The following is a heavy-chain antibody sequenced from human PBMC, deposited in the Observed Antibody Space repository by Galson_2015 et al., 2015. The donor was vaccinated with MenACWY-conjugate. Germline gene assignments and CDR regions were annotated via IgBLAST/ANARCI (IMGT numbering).Heavy chain of an antibody. CDR2: MNGDGSII. D-gene: IGHD2-8*01. V-gene: IGHV3-74*01. CDR3: VRALNGVADY. J-gene: IGHJ4*02. Sequence: SLRLSCAGSGFIFSSHWMHWVRQLPGEGLIWVSRMNGDGSIIDYADSVKGRFTTSRDNAKNMVFLQMDRLRAEDTAVYYCVRALNGVADYWGQGTLVTVSS. CDR1: GFIFSSHW.